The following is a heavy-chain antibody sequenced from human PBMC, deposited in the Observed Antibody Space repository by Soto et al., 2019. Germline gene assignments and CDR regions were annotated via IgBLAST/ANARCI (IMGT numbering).Heavy chain of an antibody. CDR1: GFTFNSYW. CDR2: INSDGSST. J-gene: IGHJ6*03. V-gene: IGHV3-74*01. CDR3: ARSGTPIPGYYYYYMDV. Sequence: GGSLRLSCAASGFTFNSYWMSWVRQAPGKGLVWVSRINSDGSSTSYADSVKGRFTISRDNAKNTLYLQMNSLRAEDTAVYYCARSGTPIPGYYYYYMDVWGKGTTVTVSS. D-gene: IGHD5-12*01.